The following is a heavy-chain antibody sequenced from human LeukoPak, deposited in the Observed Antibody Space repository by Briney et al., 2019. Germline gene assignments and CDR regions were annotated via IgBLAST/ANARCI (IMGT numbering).Heavy chain of an antibody. D-gene: IGHD4-23*01. J-gene: IGHJ3*02. CDR2: IVVGSGNT. CDR1: GFTFTSSA. V-gene: IGHV1-58*01. Sequence: GASVKVSCKASGFTFTSSAVQWVRQARGQRLEWIGWIVVGSGNTNYAQKFRERVTITRDMSTSTAYMELSSLRSEDTAVYHCAAPTTVVTGMYAFDIWGQGTMVTVSS. CDR3: AAPTTVVTGMYAFDI.